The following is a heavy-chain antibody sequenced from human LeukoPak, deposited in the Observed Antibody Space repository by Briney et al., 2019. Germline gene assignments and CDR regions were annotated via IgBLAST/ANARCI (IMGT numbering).Heavy chain of an antibody. CDR2: INPGADST. D-gene: IGHD3-10*01. CDR1: GYTFTSYY. CDR3: ARRKYYGSGTSVSLDF. Sequence: ASVKVSCKASGYTFTSYYMHWVRQAPGQGLEWMGIINPGADSTSYAQKFQGRVTMTRDTSTSTVYMELSSLISEDTAVYYCARRKYYGSGTSVSLDFWGQGTLVTVSS. J-gene: IGHJ4*02. V-gene: IGHV1-46*01.